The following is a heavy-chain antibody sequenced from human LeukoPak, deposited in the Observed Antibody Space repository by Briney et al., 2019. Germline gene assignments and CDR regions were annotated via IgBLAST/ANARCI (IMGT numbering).Heavy chain of an antibody. V-gene: IGHV1-2*02. CDR1: GYTFTDYY. J-gene: IGHJ5*02. D-gene: IGHD2-21*01. CDR3: ARADRLHGGPYLIGP. CDR2: INPNSGGT. Sequence: SVKVSCKTSGYTFTDYYMHWVRQAPGQGLEWMGWINPNSGGTSSAQKFQGRVTMTRDTSITTVYMEVSWLTSDDTAIYYCARADRLHGGPYLIGPWGQGTLVTVSS.